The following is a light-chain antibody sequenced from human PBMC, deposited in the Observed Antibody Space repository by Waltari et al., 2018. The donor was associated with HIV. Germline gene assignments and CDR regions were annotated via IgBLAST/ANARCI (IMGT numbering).Light chain of an antibody. J-gene: IGKJ2*01. V-gene: IGKV3D-15*01. CDR3: QQYNNWPYI. CDR1: HSISSN. CDR2: DAS. Sequence: EILMTQSPAALSVSPGERATLSCRASHSISSNLAWYQQKPGRPPRLLIYDASTRATGIPARFSGSGSGTEFTLTISSLQSEDFAVYYCQQYNNWPYIFGQGTKLEIK.